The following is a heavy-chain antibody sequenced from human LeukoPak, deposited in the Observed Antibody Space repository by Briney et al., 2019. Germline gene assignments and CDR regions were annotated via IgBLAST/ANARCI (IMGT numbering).Heavy chain of an antibody. CDR3: ARELDVVAEGRFDY. CDR1: GGTVSSYA. D-gene: IGHD5-12*01. CDR2: IIPIFGIA. J-gene: IGHJ4*02. Sequence: SVKVSCKASGGTVSSYAISWVRQAHGQGLEWMGRIIPIFGIANYAQKFQGRVTITADKSTSTAYMELSSLRSEDTAVYYCARELDVVAEGRFDYWGQGTLVTVSS. V-gene: IGHV1-69*04.